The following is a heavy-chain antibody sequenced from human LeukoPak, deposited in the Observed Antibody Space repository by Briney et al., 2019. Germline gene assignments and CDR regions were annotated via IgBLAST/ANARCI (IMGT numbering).Heavy chain of an antibody. D-gene: IGHD3-22*01. Sequence: SQTLSLTCTVSGGSISSGGYYCSWIRQHPGKGLEWIGYIYYSGSTYYNPSLKSRVTISVDTSKNQFSLKLSSVTAADTAVYYCAREVSGYYDSSGYYFFDYWGQGTLVTVSS. CDR1: GGSISSGGYY. V-gene: IGHV4-31*03. CDR3: AREVSGYYDSSGYYFFDY. CDR2: IYYSGST. J-gene: IGHJ4*02.